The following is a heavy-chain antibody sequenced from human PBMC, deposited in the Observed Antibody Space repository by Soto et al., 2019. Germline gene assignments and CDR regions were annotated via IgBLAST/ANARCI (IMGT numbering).Heavy chain of an antibody. Sequence: QITLKESGPTLVKPTQTLTLTCTFSGLSLSSSGVAVGWVRQPPGKALEWLALIFWDDDKRYSPALKSRLTVSKDTSKNQVVFTMTNVDPVDTGTYYCAHGTTRTTFLAYWGQGTPVSVSS. V-gene: IGHV2-5*02. D-gene: IGHD1-1*01. CDR2: IFWDDDK. CDR3: AHGTTRTTFLAY. J-gene: IGHJ4*02. CDR1: GLSLSSSGVA.